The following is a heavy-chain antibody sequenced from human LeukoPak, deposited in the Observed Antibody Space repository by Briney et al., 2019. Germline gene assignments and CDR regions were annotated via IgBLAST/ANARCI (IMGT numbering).Heavy chain of an antibody. Sequence: PGGSLRLSCAASGFTFSSYAMSWVRQAPGKGLEWVSAISGSGGSTYYADSVKGRFTISRDNAKNSLYLQMNSLRAEDTAVYYCARARARDYFDYWGQGTLVTVSS. V-gene: IGHV3-23*01. J-gene: IGHJ4*02. CDR2: ISGSGGST. CDR1: GFTFSSYA. CDR3: ARARARDYFDY.